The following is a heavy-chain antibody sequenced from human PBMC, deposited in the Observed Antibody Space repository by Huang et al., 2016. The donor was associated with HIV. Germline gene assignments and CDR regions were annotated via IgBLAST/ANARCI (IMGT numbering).Heavy chain of an antibody. CDR1: GFTFSSYG. J-gene: IGHJ1*01. D-gene: IGHD6-19*01. V-gene: IGHV3-33*08. CDR3: ALKGDSSGWEYFRH. Sequence: QVQLVESGGGVVQPGRSLRLSCAASGFTFSSYGMPWVRQAPGKGLEWGAVRWYDGSNKYYADSVKGRLTISRDNSKNTLYLQMNSLKTEDTAVYYCALKGDSSGWEYFRHWGQGTLVTVSS. CDR2: RWYDGSNK.